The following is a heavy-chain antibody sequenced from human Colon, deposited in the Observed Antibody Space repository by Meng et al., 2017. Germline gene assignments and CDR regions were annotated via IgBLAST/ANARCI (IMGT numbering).Heavy chain of an antibody. CDR2: IYHSGNT. D-gene: IGHD5-18*01. Sequence: QVQLQESGPGLVKPSGTLSLTCAGSGGSLSNSNWWSWVRQSTGKGLEWIGEIYHSGNTNYNPSLKSRVTISVDKSKNQFSLKVSSVTAADTAVYYRASRGFSYGYVSFWGQGTLVTVSS. J-gene: IGHJ4*02. CDR3: ASRGFSYGYVSF. V-gene: IGHV4-4*02. CDR1: GGSLSNSNW.